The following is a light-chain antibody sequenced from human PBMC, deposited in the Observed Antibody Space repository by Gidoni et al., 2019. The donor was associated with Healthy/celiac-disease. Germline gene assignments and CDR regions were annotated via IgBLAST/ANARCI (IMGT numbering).Light chain of an antibody. CDR2: KAS. J-gene: IGKJ1*01. Sequence: DIQMTQSPSTLSASVGHRVTIPCRASQSISSWLAWYQQKPGKAPKLLIYKASSLESGVPSRFSGSGSGTEFTLTISSLQPDDFATYYCQQYNSYSLTFGQGTKVEIK. CDR3: QQYNSYSLT. V-gene: IGKV1-5*03. CDR1: QSISSW.